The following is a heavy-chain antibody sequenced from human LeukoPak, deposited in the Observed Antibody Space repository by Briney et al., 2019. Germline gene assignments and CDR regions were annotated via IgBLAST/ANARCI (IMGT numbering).Heavy chain of an antibody. CDR2: IRYDGSNK. CDR1: GFTFSSYG. CDR3: AKDPAHYDILTGRAPYSSGWYLDY. D-gene: IGHD6-19*01. V-gene: IGHV3-30*02. J-gene: IGHJ4*02. Sequence: GGSLRLSCAASGFTFSSYGMHWVRQAPGKGLEWVAFIRYDGSNKYYADSVKGRFTISRDNSKNTLYLQMNSLRAEDTAVYYCAKDPAHYDILTGRAPYSSGWYLDYWGQGTLVTVSS.